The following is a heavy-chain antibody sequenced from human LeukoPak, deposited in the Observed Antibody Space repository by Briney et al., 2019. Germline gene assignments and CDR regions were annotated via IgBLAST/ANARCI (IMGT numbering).Heavy chain of an antibody. Sequence: SQTLSLTCTVSGGSISSGDYYWSWIREPPGKGLEWIAYMYYSGSTYYNPSLKSRVTMSADTSKNQLSLKLSSVTAADTAVYYCARPYYYDSRIDPWGQGILVTVSS. V-gene: IGHV4-30-4*01. CDR1: GGSISSGDYY. CDR2: MYYSGST. CDR3: ARPYYYDSRIDP. D-gene: IGHD3-22*01. J-gene: IGHJ5*02.